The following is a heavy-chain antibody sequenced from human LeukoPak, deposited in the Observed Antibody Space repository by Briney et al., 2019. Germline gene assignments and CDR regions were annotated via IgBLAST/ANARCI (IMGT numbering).Heavy chain of an antibody. J-gene: IGHJ4*02. CDR2: ISSSSSYT. CDR1: GFTFSDYY. CDR3: GRVDRYCSGGSCYDNYYFDY. V-gene: IGHV3-11*05. Sequence: GGSLRLSCAASGFTFSDYYMSWIRQAPGKGLEWVSYISSSSSYTNYADSVKGRFTISRDNAKNSLYLQMNSLRAEDTAVYYCGRVDRYCSGGSCYDNYYFDYWGQGTLVTVSS. D-gene: IGHD2-15*01.